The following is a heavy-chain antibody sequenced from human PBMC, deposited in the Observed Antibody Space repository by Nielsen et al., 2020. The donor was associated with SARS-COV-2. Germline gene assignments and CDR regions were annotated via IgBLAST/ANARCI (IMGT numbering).Heavy chain of an antibody. CDR2: ISGSGGST. D-gene: IGHD3-9*01. CDR1: GFTFSSYA. J-gene: IGHJ6*02. V-gene: IGHV3-23*01. CDR3: AKDPPMYYDILTGYYDYYYGMDV. Sequence: GESLKISCAASGFTFSSYAMSWVRQAPGKGLEWVSAISGSGGSTYYADSVKGRFTISRDNSKNTLYLQMNSLRAEDTAVYYCAKDPPMYYDILTGYYDYYYGMDVWGQGTTVTVSS.